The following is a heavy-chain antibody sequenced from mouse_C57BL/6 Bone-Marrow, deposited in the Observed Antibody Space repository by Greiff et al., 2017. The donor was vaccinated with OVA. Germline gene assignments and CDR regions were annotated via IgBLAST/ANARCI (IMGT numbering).Heavy chain of an antibody. J-gene: IGHJ4*01. CDR3: VRHGELRNAMDY. CDR1: GFSFNTYA. V-gene: IGHV10-1*01. D-gene: IGHD1-1*01. Sequence: EVQLVESGGGLVQPKGSLKLSCAASGFSFNTYAMNWVRQAPGKGLEWVARIRSKSNNYATYYADSVKDRFTISRDDSESMLYLQMNNLKTEDTAMYYCVRHGELRNAMDYWGQGTSVTVSS. CDR2: IRSKSNNYAT.